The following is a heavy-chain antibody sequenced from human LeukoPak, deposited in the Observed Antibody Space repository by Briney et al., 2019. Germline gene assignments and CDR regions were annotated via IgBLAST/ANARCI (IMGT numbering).Heavy chain of an antibody. CDR1: GYTFTSYG. CDR3: ARDEDSGSYPDY. CDR2: ISAYNGNT. Sequence: ASVKVSCKASGYTFTSYGISWVRQAPGQGLEWMGWISAYNGNTNYAQKLQGRVTMTTNTSTSTAYMELRSLRSDDTAVYYCARDEDSGSYPDYWGQGTLVTVSS. D-gene: IGHD1-26*01. J-gene: IGHJ4*02. V-gene: IGHV1-18*01.